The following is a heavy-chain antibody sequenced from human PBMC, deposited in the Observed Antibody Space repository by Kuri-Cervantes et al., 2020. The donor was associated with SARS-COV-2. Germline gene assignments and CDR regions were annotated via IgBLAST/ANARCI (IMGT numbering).Heavy chain of an antibody. V-gene: IGHV3-15*07. D-gene: IGHD2-2*01. J-gene: IGHJ6*02. Sequence: LSLTCAASGFTFSGHWIHWVRQAPGKGLEWGGRIKSKTDGGTTDYAAPVKGRFTISRDDSKNTLYLQMNSLKTEDTAVYYCTTTVVPAASGHYYYYYGMDVWGQGTTVTVSS. CDR3: TTTVVPAASGHYYYYYGMDV. CDR1: GFTFSGHW. CDR2: IKSKTDGGTT.